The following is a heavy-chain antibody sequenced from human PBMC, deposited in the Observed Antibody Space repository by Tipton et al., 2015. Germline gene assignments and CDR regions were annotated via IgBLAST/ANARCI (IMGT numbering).Heavy chain of an antibody. CDR3: ARDAGRYYDSSVLSWYFDL. D-gene: IGHD3-22*01. Sequence: GLVKPSETLSLTCAVSAYSISSDYYWGWIRQPPGKGLEWIGSISHSGNTYYNPSLKSRVTMSRDTSKNQFSLKRSSVTAADTAVYYGARDAGRYYDSSVLSWYFDLGGRGTLVTVSS. CDR1: AYSISSDYY. CDR2: ISHSGNT. J-gene: IGHJ2*01. V-gene: IGHV4-38-2*02.